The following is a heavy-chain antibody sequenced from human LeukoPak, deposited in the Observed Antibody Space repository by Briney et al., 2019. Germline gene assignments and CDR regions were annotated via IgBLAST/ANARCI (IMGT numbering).Heavy chain of an antibody. CDR2: ISSSGSTI. CDR1: GFTFSSYE. Sequence: PGGSLRLSSAPSGFTFSSYEMNWVRHAPGKGLEWVSYISSSGSTIYYADSVKGRFTTSRDNAKNSLYLQMNSLRAEDTAVYYCASGINDYVWGSYFDYWGEGTLVTVSS. D-gene: IGHD3-16*01. V-gene: IGHV3-48*03. CDR3: ASGINDYVWGSYFDY. J-gene: IGHJ4*02.